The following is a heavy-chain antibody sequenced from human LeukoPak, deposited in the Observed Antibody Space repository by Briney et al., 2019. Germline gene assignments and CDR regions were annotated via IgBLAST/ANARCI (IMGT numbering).Heavy chain of an antibody. V-gene: IGHV4-59*01. CDR2: IYYSGST. CDR1: GGSISSYY. Sequence: SETLSLTCSVSGGSISSYYWSWIRQPPGKGLEWIGYIYYSGSTNYNPSLKSRVTISLDTSRNQFSLKLRSVTAADTAVYFCARGRQQLNDWGQGTLVTVSS. CDR3: ARGRQQLND. D-gene: IGHD6-13*01. J-gene: IGHJ4*02.